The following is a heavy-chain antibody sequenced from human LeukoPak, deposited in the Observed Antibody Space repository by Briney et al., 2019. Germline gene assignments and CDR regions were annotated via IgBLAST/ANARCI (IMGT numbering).Heavy chain of an antibody. D-gene: IGHD3-9*01. V-gene: IGHV4-4*07. CDR3: ASVSYYDILTGQNWFDP. CDR2: IYTSGST. Sequence: SETLSLTCTVSGGSISSYYWSWIRQPAGKGLEWIGRIYTSGSTNYNPSLKSRVTMPVDTSKNQFSLKLSSVTAADTAVYYCASVSYYDILTGQNWFDPWGQGTLVTVSS. CDR1: GGSISSYY. J-gene: IGHJ5*02.